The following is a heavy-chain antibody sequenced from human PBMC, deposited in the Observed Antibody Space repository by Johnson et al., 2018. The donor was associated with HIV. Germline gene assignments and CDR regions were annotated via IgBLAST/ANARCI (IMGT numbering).Heavy chain of an antibody. D-gene: IGHD3-16*01. J-gene: IGHJ3*02. Sequence: QMLLVESGGGMVQPGRSLRLSCAASGFAFRSYGMHWVRQAPGKGLEWVAVIWYDGNNKYYADSVKGRFTISRDNSNNTLYLQMNSLRAEDTAVYYCAKPRYYDNAFEMWGQGTMVTVSS. CDR3: AKPRYYDNAFEM. V-gene: IGHV3-33*06. CDR1: GFAFRSYG. CDR2: IWYDGNNK.